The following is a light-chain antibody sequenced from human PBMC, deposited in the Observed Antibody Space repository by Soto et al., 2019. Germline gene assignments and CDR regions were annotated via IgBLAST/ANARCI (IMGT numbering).Light chain of an antibody. V-gene: IGKV3-15*01. Sequence: EIVMTQSPATLPVSPGERATLSCRASQTIGSNVAWYQHKPGQAPRLLIYSVSTRATGIPARFSVSGSGTEFTLTISSLQSDDFAVYHCQQYNNWPPITFGQGTRLEIK. J-gene: IGKJ5*01. CDR1: QTIGSN. CDR2: SVS. CDR3: QQYNNWPPIT.